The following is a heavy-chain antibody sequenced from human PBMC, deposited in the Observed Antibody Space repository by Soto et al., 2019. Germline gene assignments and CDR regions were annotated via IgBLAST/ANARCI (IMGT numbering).Heavy chain of an antibody. V-gene: IGHV1-18*01. Sequence: QVQLVQFGTEVKKPGASVKVSCKASGYTFTRYGIGWVRQAPGQGLEWMGWISAYNGHTKNAQKLQGKISLTKDTTPSPAYIELRSLGSDHQAIYFWARKGSGGYYSFDYWGQGTLVTVSS. CDR3: ARKGSGGYYSFDY. CDR2: ISAYNGHT. J-gene: IGHJ4*02. CDR1: GYTFTRYG. D-gene: IGHD3-10*01.